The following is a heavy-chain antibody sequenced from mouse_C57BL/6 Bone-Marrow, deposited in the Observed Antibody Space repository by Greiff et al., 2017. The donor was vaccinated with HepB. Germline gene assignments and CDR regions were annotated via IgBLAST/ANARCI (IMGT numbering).Heavy chain of an antibody. Sequence: DVKLVESGGGLVQPGGSLKLSCAASGFTFSDYYMYWVRQTPEKRLEWVAYISNGGGSTYYPDTVKGRFTISRDNAKNTLYLQMSRLKSEDTAMYYCARHPHYYGNGADVWGTGTTVTVSS. V-gene: IGHV5-12*01. CDR2: ISNGGGST. D-gene: IGHD1-1*01. J-gene: IGHJ1*03. CDR1: GFTFSDYY. CDR3: ARHPHYYGNGADV.